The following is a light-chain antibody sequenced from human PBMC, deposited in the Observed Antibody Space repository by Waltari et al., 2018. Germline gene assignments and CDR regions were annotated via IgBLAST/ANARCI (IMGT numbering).Light chain of an antibody. J-gene: IGLJ3*02. CDR3: CSYAGSSTWV. CDR1: SSDVGSYNL. Sequence: QSALTQPASVSGSPGQYITISCTGTSSDVGSYNLVSWYQQHPGKAPKLTIYEGSKRPSGVSNRFSGSKSGNTASLTISGLQAEDEADYYCCSYAGSSTWVFGGGTKLTVL. V-gene: IGLV2-23*01. CDR2: EGS.